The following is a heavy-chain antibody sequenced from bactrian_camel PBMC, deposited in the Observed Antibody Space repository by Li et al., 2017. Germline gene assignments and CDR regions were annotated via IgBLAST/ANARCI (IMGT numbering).Heavy chain of an antibody. CDR1: ADAYASYC. CDR3: SQDWRRNCYYLDYDMDDGY. CDR2: IGIDGTT. D-gene: IGHD4*01. Sequence: VQLVESGGGSVQAGGSLRLSCVASADAYASYCLGWFRQSPHTSWLERERVARIGIDGTTTYADSVKGRFTISRDGTLKTLYLQMSSLKPEDSAMYYCSQDWRRNCYYLDYDMDDGYWGQGTQVTVS. J-gene: IGHJ4*01. V-gene: IGHV3S55*01.